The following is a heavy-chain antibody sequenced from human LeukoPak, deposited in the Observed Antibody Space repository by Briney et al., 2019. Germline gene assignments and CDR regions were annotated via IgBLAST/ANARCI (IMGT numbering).Heavy chain of an antibody. V-gene: IGHV3-15*01. CDR3: TTDSTRLAYCGGDCYPF. D-gene: IGHD2-21*02. Sequence: GGSLRLSCAASGFTFDDYAMSWVRQAPGKGLEWVGRIKSKTDGGTTDYAAPVKGRFTISRDDSKNTLYLQMNSLKTEDTAVYYCTTDSTRLAYCGGDCYPFWGQGTMVTVSS. CDR2: IKSKTDGGTT. J-gene: IGHJ3*01. CDR1: GFTFDDYA.